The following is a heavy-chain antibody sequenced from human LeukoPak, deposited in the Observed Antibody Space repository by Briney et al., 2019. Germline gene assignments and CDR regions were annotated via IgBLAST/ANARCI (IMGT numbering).Heavy chain of an antibody. D-gene: IGHD3-16*01. Sequence: SETLSLTCTVSGGSISSDYLSWTRQPPGKGLEWIGYINYSGSTNYNPSLKSRVIISVDTSKNQFFLKLSSVTAADTAVYSCARHRPGERRFDPWGQGTLVTVSS. J-gene: IGHJ5*02. CDR3: ARHRPGERRFDP. CDR2: INYSGST. V-gene: IGHV4-59*08. CDR1: GGSISSDY.